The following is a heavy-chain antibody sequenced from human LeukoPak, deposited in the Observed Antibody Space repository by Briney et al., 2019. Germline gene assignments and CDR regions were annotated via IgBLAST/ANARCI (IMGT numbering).Heavy chain of an antibody. J-gene: IGHJ2*01. CDR1: GFTFSSYA. V-gene: IGHV3-23*01. CDR3: AKGVTYCGGDCYSDWYFDL. CDR2: ISNSGGSK. Sequence: GGSLRLSCAVSGFTFSSYAMSWVRQAPGKGLEWVSGISNSGGSKYYADSVKGRFTISRDNSKNTLYLLMNSLRAEDTAVYYCAKGVTYCGGDCYSDWYFDLWGRGTLVTVS. D-gene: IGHD2-21*02.